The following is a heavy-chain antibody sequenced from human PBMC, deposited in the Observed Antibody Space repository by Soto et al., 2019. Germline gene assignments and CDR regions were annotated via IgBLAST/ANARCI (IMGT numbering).Heavy chain of an antibody. V-gene: IGHV4-30-4*01. J-gene: IGHJ6*02. D-gene: IGHD2-15*01. Sequence: SETLSLTCTVSGGSISSGDYYWSWIRQPPGKGLEWIGYIYYSGSTYYNPSLKSRVTISVDTSKNQFSLKLSSVTAADTAVYYCARDQPRLGCSGGSCYSIYYYGMDVWGQGTTVTVSS. CDR1: GGSISSGDYY. CDR3: ARDQPRLGCSGGSCYSIYYYGMDV. CDR2: IYYSGST.